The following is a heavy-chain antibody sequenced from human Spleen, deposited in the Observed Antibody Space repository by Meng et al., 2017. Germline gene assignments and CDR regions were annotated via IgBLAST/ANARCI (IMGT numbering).Heavy chain of an antibody. CDR1: GYTCPDYW. J-gene: IGHJ4*02. CDR3: ARDKDMSSAGKLFGDY. D-gene: IGHD6-13*01. CDR2: IIPMSGDT. V-gene: IGHV1-2*02. Sequence: HVQVVPDGVGGKKAGASGKVSCKASGYTCPDYWVPWVRRAPGPGLEWMGVIIPMSGDTNYAQRLQGRVTMTGDTSISTAYMELSGLRSDDTAMYYCARDKDMSSAGKLFGDYWGQGTLVTVSS.